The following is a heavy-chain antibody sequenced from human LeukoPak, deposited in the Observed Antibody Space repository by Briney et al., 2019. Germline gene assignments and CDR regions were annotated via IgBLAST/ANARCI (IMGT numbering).Heavy chain of an antibody. CDR3: ARKVRYLATIRYYYYMDV. CDR2: IYHSGST. CDR1: GYSISSGYY. V-gene: IGHV4-38-2*02. D-gene: IGHD5-12*01. J-gene: IGHJ6*03. Sequence: SETLSLTCTVSGYSISSGYYWGWIRQPPGKGLEWIGSIYHSGSTYYNPSLKSRVTISVDTSKNQFSLKLSSVTAADTAVHYCARKVRYLATIRYYYYMDVWGKGTTVTVSS.